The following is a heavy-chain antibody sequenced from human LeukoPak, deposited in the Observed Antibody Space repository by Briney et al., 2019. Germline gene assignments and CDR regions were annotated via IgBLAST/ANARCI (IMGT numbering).Heavy chain of an antibody. CDR1: GGSISTYY. D-gene: IGHD6-13*01. Sequence: PSETLSLTCTVAGGSISTYYWSWIRQPPGKGLEWIAYIFYSGSTNYNPSLKSRVTISVDTSDNQFYLKLSSVTAADTAVYYCARHSASWYYFEYWGQGTLVTVSS. V-gene: IGHV4-59*08. J-gene: IGHJ4*02. CDR3: ARHSASWYYFEY. CDR2: IFYSGST.